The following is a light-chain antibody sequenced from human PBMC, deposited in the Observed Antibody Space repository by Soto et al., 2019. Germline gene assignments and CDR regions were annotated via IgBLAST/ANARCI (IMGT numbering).Light chain of an antibody. V-gene: IGLV2-14*01. CDR3: SSYTTSNTRQIV. Sequence: QSALTQPASVSGSPGQSITISCTGTSSDVGGYNYVSWYQQHPGKAPKCMIYDVSNRPSGVSNRFSGSKSGNTASLTISGLQAEDDADYYCSSYTTSNTRQIVFGTGTKLTVL. CDR1: SSDVGGYNY. J-gene: IGLJ1*01. CDR2: DVS.